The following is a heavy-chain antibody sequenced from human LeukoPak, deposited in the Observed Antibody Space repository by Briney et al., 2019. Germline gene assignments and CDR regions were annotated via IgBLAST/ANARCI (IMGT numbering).Heavy chain of an antibody. D-gene: IGHD6-6*01. CDR3: ARSSYSSSSSV. CDR2: INSDGSEG. CDR1: GFTFSGFW. V-gene: IGHV3-7*03. Sequence: GGSLRLSCAVSGFTFSGFWMSWSRQAPGKGLEWVASINSDGSEGYYANVVKGRFTISRDNAKNSLYLQINSLRAEDTAVYYCARSSYSSSSSVWGQGTMVTVSS. J-gene: IGHJ3*01.